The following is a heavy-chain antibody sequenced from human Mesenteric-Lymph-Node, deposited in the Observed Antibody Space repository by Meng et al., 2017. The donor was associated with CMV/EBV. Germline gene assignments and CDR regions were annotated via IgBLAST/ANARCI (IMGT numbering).Heavy chain of an antibody. Sequence: GSLRLSCTVSGGSISSYYWSWIRQPPGKGLEGIGYIYYSGSTDYNPSLKSRVTISVDTSKNQFSLKLSSVTAADTAVYYRARRWEGDTWFDYWGQGTLVTVSS. V-gene: IGHV4-59*01. J-gene: IGHJ4*02. CDR1: GGSISSYY. CDR3: ARRWEGDTWFDY. D-gene: IGHD1-26*01. CDR2: IYYSGST.